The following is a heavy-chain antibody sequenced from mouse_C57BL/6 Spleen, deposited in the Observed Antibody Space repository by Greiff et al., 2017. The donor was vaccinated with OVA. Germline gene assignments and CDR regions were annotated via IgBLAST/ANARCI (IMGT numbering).Heavy chain of an antibody. Sequence: VQLQQSDAELVKPGASVKISCKVSGYTFTDDTIHWMKQRPEQGLEGIGYIYPSDGSTKYNEKFKGKATLTADKSSSTAYMQLNSLTSEDAAVYFCARGDYGAWFAYWGQGTLVTVSA. CDR2: IYPSDGST. V-gene: IGHV1-78*01. CDR1: GYTFTDDT. CDR3: ARGDYGAWFAY. D-gene: IGHD1-1*01. J-gene: IGHJ3*01.